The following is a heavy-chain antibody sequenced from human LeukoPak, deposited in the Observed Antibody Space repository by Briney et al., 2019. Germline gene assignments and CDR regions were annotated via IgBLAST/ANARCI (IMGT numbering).Heavy chain of an antibody. CDR3: AKDRGHCSSTSRYSLRGEGTMDV. Sequence: GGSLRLSCAASGFAFSSYAMSWVRQAPGKGLEWVSAISGSGGSTYYADSVKGRLTISRDNSKNTLYLQMNSLRAEDTAVYYCAKDRGHCSSTSRYSLRGEGTMDVWGQGTTVTVSS. CDR2: ISGSGGST. D-gene: IGHD2-2*02. CDR1: GFAFSSYA. J-gene: IGHJ6*02. V-gene: IGHV3-23*01.